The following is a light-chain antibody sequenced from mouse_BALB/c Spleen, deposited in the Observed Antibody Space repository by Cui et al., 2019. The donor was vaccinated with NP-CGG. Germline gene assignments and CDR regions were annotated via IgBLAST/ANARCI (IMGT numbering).Light chain of an antibody. CDR1: TGAVTTSNY. CDR3: ALWYSNHWV. CDR2: GTN. Sequence: QSFVTQLSALTTSPGETVTLTCRSSTGAVTTSNYANWVQEKPDHLFTGLIGGTNNRAPRVPARFSGSLIGDKAALTITGAQTEDEAIYFCALWYSNHWVFGGGTKLTVL. J-gene: IGLJ1*01. V-gene: IGLV1*01.